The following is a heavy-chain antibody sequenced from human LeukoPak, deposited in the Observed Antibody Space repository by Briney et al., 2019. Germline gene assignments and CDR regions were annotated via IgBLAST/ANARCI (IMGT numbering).Heavy chain of an antibody. CDR1: GFTFSSFS. CDR2: ISSSSSYI. J-gene: IGHJ3*02. Sequence: GGSLRLSCAASGFTFSSFSMNWVRQAPGKGLEWVSSISSSSSYIYYEDSVKGRFTISRDNAKNSLYLQMNSLRAEDTAMYYCARDDYYGSGSYRGAFDIWGQGTMVTVSS. D-gene: IGHD3-10*01. CDR3: ARDDYYGSGSYRGAFDI. V-gene: IGHV3-21*01.